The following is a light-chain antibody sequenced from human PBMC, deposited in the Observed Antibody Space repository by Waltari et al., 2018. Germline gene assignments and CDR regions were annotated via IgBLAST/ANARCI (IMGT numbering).Light chain of an antibody. Sequence: EIVLTQSPGTLSLSPGEGATLSCRTSQTIRTTYLAWYQQKPGQAPPRLIYGTFSRHTGIPDRFTGSGSGTDFSLTISSLEPEDFATYYCQQYDISPLTFGGGTKVEIK. CDR3: QQYDISPLT. V-gene: IGKV3-20*01. J-gene: IGKJ4*01. CDR1: QTIRTTY. CDR2: GTF.